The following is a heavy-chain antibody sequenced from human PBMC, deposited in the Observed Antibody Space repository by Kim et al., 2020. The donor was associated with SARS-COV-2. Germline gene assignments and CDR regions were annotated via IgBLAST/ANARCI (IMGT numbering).Heavy chain of an antibody. D-gene: IGHD3-10*01. CDR1: GGSFSGYY. CDR3: ARENEASYYYGSGFYYGMDV. CDR2: INHSGST. V-gene: IGHV4-34*01. Sequence: SETLSLTCAVYGGSFSGYYWSWIRQPPGKGLEWIGEINHSGSTNYNPSLKSRVTISVDTSKNQFSLKLSSVTAADTAVYYCARENEASYYYGSGFYYGMDVWGQGTTVTVSS. J-gene: IGHJ6*02.